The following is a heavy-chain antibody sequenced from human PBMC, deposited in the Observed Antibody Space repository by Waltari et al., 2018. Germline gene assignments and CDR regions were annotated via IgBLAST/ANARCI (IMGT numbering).Heavy chain of an antibody. CDR2: IYYSGST. Sequence: QVQLQESGPGLVKPSETLSLTCTVSGGSISSHYWGWIRQPPGKGLEWIGYIYYSGSTNYNPSLKSRVTISVDTSKNQFSLKLSSVTAADTAVYYCARVRQFYYYYYYMDVWGKGTTVTVSS. J-gene: IGHJ6*03. CDR3: ARVRQFYYYYYYMDV. CDR1: GGSISSHY. V-gene: IGHV4-59*11.